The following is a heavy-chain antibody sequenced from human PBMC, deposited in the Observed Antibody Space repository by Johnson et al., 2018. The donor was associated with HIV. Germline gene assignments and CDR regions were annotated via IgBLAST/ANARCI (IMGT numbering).Heavy chain of an antibody. Sequence: VQLVESGGGSVQPGGSLRLSCAASGFSFSSYALTWVRQAPGKGLEWVSGISGSGVSTYYADSVKGRFTISRDNVNNSVFLLLNSLRVEDTAMYYCARDGPWLQSQRYDFDVWVQGTRVIVPS. CDR2: ISGSGVST. V-gene: IGHV3-23*04. CDR3: ARDGPWLQSQRYDFDV. D-gene: IGHD5-24*01. J-gene: IGHJ3*01. CDR1: GFSFSSYA.